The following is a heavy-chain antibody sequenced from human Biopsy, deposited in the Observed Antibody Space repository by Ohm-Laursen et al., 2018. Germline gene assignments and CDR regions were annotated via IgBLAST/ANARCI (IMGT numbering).Heavy chain of an antibody. CDR2: IYYNGDT. J-gene: IGHJ6*02. CDR3: ARATNSTGWPYCYFYGMDV. CDR1: GGSVYSSSFY. V-gene: IGHV4-39*07. Sequence: SETLSLTCTVSGGSVYSSSFYWAWIRQPPGKGLDWIGSIYYNGDTYCNPSLKSRVTIAVDTSKNLFSLKLNSVTAADTAVYYCARATNSTGWPYCYFYGMDVWGQGTTVTVSS. D-gene: IGHD2/OR15-2a*01.